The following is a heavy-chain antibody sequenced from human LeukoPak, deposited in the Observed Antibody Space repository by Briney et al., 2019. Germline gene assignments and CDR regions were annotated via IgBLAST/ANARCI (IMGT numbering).Heavy chain of an antibody. CDR2: ISAYNGNT. D-gene: IGHD2-2*01. V-gene: IGHV1-18*01. Sequence: ASVKVSCKASGYTFTSYGISWVRQAPGQGLEWMGWISAYNGNTNYAQKLQGRVTMTTDTSTNTAYMELRSLRSDDTAVYHCARCSSTSCYDAFNIWGQGTMVTVSS. CDR3: ARCSSTSCYDAFNI. J-gene: IGHJ3*02. CDR1: GYTFTSYG.